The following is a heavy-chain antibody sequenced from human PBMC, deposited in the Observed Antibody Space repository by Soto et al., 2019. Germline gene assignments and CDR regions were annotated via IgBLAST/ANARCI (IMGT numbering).Heavy chain of an antibody. CDR1: GGSISSGDYY. Sequence: SETLSLTCTVSGGSISSGDYYWSWIRQPPGKGLEWIGYIYYSGSTYYNPSLKSRVTISVDTSKNQFSLKLSSVTAADTAVYYCARDYYYGSGSYPYWGQGTLVTVSS. D-gene: IGHD3-10*01. CDR3: ARDYYYGSGSYPY. J-gene: IGHJ4*02. CDR2: IYYSGST. V-gene: IGHV4-30-4*01.